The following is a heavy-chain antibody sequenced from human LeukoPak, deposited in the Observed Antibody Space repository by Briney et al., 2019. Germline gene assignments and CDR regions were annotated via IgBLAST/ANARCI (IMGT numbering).Heavy chain of an antibody. Sequence: GESLKISCKGSGYSFTSYWIGWVRQMPGKGLEWMGIIYPGDSDTRYSPSFQGQVTISADKSISTAYLQWSSLKASDTAMYYCAVVVAPTLLDPVTGDPWGGFDYWGQGTLVTVSS. J-gene: IGHJ4*02. CDR3: AVVVAPTLLDPVTGDPWGGFDY. CDR2: IYPGDSDT. D-gene: IGHD2-15*01. CDR1: GYSFTSYW. V-gene: IGHV5-51*01.